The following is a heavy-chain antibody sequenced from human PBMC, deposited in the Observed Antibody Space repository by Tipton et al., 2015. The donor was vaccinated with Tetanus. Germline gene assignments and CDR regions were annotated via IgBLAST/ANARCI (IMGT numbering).Heavy chain of an antibody. CDR2: INHSGST. CDR3: ARDRGVRGGYYYYHGMDV. J-gene: IGHJ6*02. V-gene: IGHV4-34*01. CDR1: GGSFSAYY. D-gene: IGHD3-10*01. Sequence: GLVKPSETLSLTCAVYGGSFSAYYWSWIRQSPGKGLEWIGEINHSGSTTYSPSFKSRVTISVDTPQKQISLKVNSVTAADTAVYYCARDRGVRGGYYYYHGMDVWGQGTTVTVSS.